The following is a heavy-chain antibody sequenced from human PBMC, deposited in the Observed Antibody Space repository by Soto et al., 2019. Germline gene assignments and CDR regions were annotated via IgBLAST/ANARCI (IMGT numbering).Heavy chain of an antibody. J-gene: IGHJ6*02. CDR2: IIPIFGTA. CDR1: GGTFSSYA. CDR3: ARDLTAAGWYGSHYGMDV. D-gene: IGHD6-19*01. Sequence: QVQLVQSGAEVKKPGSSVKVSCKASGGTFSSYAISWVRQAPGQGLEWMGGIIPIFGTANYAQKFQGRVTITADESTSTAYMELSSLRSEDTAVYYCARDLTAAGWYGSHYGMDVWGQGPRSPSP. V-gene: IGHV1-69*12.